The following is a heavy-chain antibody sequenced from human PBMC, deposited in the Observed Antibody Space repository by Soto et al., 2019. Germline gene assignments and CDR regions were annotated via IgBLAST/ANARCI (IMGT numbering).Heavy chain of an antibody. J-gene: IGHJ4*02. CDR3: ARVPPLNYDILTGYNPFGY. V-gene: IGHV1-18*04. D-gene: IGHD3-9*01. CDR1: GYTFTSYG. CDR2: ISAYNGNT. Sequence: ASVKVSCKASGYTFTSYGISWVRQAPGQGLEWMGWISAYNGNTNYAQKLQGRVTMTTDTSTSTAYMELRSLRSDDTAVYYCARVPPLNYDILTGYNPFGYWGQGTLATVSS.